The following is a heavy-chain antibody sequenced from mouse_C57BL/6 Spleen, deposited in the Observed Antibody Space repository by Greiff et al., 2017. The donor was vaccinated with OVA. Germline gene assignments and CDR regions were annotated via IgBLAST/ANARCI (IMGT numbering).Heavy chain of an antibody. CDR2: IYPSDSET. Sequence: QVQLQQPGADLVRPGSSVKLSCKASGYTFTSYWMDWVKQRPGQGLEWIGNIYPSDSETHYNQKFKDKATLTVDKSASTDYMQLSSLTSEDSAVYYCARTYYSILYAMDYWGQGTSVTVSS. CDR3: ARTYYSILYAMDY. D-gene: IGHD2-5*01. V-gene: IGHV1-61*01. CDR1: GYTFTSYW. J-gene: IGHJ4*01.